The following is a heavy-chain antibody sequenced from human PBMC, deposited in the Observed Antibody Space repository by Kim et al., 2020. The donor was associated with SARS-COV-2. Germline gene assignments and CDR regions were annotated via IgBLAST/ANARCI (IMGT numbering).Heavy chain of an antibody. Sequence: SETLSLTCTVSGGSISSSSYYWGWIRQPPGKGLEWIGSIYYSGSTYYNPSLKSRVTISVDTSKNQFSLKLSSVTAADTAVYYCARCITMVRGVIITYYFDYWGQGTLVTVSS. V-gene: IGHV4-39*07. J-gene: IGHJ4*02. CDR2: IYYSGST. CDR1: GGSISSSSYY. CDR3: ARCITMVRGVIITYYFDY. D-gene: IGHD3-10*01.